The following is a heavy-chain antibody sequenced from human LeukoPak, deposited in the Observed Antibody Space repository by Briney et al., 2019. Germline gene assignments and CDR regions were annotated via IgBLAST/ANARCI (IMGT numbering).Heavy chain of an antibody. CDR2: IYYSGST. D-gene: IGHD3-22*01. CDR1: GGSISSGDYY. V-gene: IGHV4-30-4*01. J-gene: IGHJ4*02. CDR3: ARGTEGSSGLYYFDY. Sequence: SETLSLTCTVSGGSISSGDYYWSWIRQPPGTGLEWIGYIYYSGSTYYNPSLKSRVTISVDTSKNQFSLKLSSVTAADTAVYYCARGTEGSSGLYYFDYWGQGTLVTVSS.